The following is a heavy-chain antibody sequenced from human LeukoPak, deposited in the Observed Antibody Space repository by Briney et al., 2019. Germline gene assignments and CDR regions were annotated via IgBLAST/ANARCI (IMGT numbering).Heavy chain of an antibody. V-gene: IGHV1-8*01. D-gene: IGHD3-10*01. CDR3: ARGSYYGSGSYFYYYYMDV. J-gene: IGHJ6*03. CDR1: GYTFTSYD. Sequence: ASVKVSCKASGYTFTSYDINWLRQATGQGLEWMGWMNPNSGNTGYAQKFQGRVTMTRNTSISTAYMELSSLRSEDTAVYYCARGSYYGSGSYFYYYYMDVWGKGTTVTVSS. CDR2: MNPNSGNT.